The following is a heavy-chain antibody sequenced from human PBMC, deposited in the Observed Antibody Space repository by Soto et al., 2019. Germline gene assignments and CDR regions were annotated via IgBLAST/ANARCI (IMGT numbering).Heavy chain of an antibody. J-gene: IGHJ5*02. V-gene: IGHV1-69*08. Sequence: QVQLVQSGAEVKKPGSSVKVSCKASGGTFSSYTISWVRQAPGQGLEWMGRIIPILGIANYAQKFQGRVTITAXRSLSXXYMELSSLRSEDTAVYYCARDSDIVVVPAAMRFDPWGQGTLVTVSS. CDR2: IIPILGIA. D-gene: IGHD2-2*01. CDR1: GGTFSSYT. CDR3: ARDSDIVVVPAAMRFDP.